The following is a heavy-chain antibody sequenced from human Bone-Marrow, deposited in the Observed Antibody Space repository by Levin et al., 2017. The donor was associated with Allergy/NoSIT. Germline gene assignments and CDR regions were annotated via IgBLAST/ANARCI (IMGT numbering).Heavy chain of an antibody. CDR1: GFTFSHYA. CDR3: ARDRWTYYYALGGNRELTENYLDP. Sequence: GGSLRLSCAASGFTFSHYALNWVRQAPGKGLEWIAIISHDDSVKLYADSVRGRFTISRDNSKNTLYLQMNSLRRNDTALYYCARDRWTYYYALGGNRELTENYLDPWGQGTLVTVSS. V-gene: IGHV3-30*04. J-gene: IGHJ5*02. CDR2: ISHDDSVK. D-gene: IGHD3-10*01.